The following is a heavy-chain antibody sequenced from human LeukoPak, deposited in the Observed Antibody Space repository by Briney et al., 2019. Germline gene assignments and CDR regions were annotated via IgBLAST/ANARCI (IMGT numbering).Heavy chain of an antibody. CDR1: GYTFTGYY. J-gene: IGHJ6*03. CDR2: INPNSGGT. D-gene: IGHD2-15*01. CDR3: AVGYCSGGSCSGYYYYYMDV. Sequence: ASVKVSCKASGYTFTGYYMHWVRQAPGQGLEWMGWINPNSGGTNYAQKFQGRVTMTRDTSISTAYMELSRLRSYDTAVYYCAVGYCSGGSCSGYYYYYMDVWGKGTTVTVSS. V-gene: IGHV1-2*02.